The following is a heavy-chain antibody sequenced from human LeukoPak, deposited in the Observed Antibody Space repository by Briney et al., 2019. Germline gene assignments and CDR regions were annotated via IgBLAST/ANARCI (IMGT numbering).Heavy chain of an antibody. Sequence: GGSLRLSCAVPGFTLSSYWMHSVRQLPGKGLVWVSRINSDGSGISYAGSVKGRFTISRDNAKNTLYLQMNSLRAEDTAVYYCARGNAHAFDIWGQGTMVTVSS. CDR2: INSDGSGI. J-gene: IGHJ3*02. CDR3: ARGNAHAFDI. V-gene: IGHV3-74*01. CDR1: GFTLSSYW.